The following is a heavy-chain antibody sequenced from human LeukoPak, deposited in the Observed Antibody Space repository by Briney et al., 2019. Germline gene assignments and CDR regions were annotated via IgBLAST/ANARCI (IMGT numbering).Heavy chain of an antibody. CDR2: IYWDDDK. V-gene: IGHV2-5*08. J-gene: IGHJ5*02. D-gene: IGHD1-7*01. CDR3: AHAYNWNYLGWFDP. Sequence: TLSLTCTVSGGSISSYYWNWIRQPPGKALEWLALIYWDDDKRYSPSLKSRLTITKDTSKNQVVLTMTNMDPVDTATYYCAHAYNWNYLGWFDPWGQGTLATVSS. CDR1: GGSISSYYW.